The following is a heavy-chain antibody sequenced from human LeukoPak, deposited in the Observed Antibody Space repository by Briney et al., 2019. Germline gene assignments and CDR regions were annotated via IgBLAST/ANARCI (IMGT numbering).Heavy chain of an antibody. CDR1: GFSLSTSGVG. CDR3: AHKKNSNAFDI. V-gene: IGHV2-5*02. Sequence: SGPTLVNPTQTLTLTCTFSGFSLSTSGVGVGWNRQPPGKALEWLALIYGDDDQRYSPSLKSRLTITKDTSKNQVVLTMTNMDPLDTATCYCAHKKNSNAFDIWGQGTMVTVSS. D-gene: IGHD2/OR15-2a*01. J-gene: IGHJ3*02. CDR2: IYGDDDQ.